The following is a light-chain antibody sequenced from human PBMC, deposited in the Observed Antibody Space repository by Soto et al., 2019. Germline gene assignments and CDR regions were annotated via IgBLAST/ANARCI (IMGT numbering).Light chain of an antibody. Sequence: DIQMTQSPSTLSASVGDRVTIACRASQNIKNWLAWYQQKPGQVPKLLVYTASSLESGVPSRFSGSGSVTEFTLTISSLQPDDFATYYCQQYNSYSRGTFGQGTKVEIK. CDR1: QNIKNW. CDR3: QQYNSYSRGT. CDR2: TAS. V-gene: IGKV1-5*03. J-gene: IGKJ1*01.